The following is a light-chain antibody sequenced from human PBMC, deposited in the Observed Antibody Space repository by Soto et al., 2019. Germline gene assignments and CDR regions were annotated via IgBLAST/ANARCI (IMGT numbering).Light chain of an antibody. CDR3: QQRINWPLT. CDR1: QSVGSN. J-gene: IGKJ4*01. CDR2: DTS. Sequence: EIVLTQSPATLSLSPGERATLSCRATQSVGSNLAWYQQKPGQAPRLLMYDTSIRATGIPARFSGGGSETDFTLTITSLEPDDFAVYYCQQRINWPLTFGGGTMVEIK. V-gene: IGKV3-11*01.